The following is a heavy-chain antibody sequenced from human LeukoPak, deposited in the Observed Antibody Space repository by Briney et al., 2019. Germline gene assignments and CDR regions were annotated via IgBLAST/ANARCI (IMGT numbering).Heavy chain of an antibody. J-gene: IGHJ4*02. CDR3: ARRYDSSGYYDYYFDY. CDR1: GGSISSYY. D-gene: IGHD3-22*01. V-gene: IGHV4-59*08. Sequence: SETLSLTCTVSGGSISSYYWSWIGQPPGKGLEWIWYIYYSGSTNYNPSLKSRVTISVDTSKNQFSLKLSSVTAADTAVYYCARRYDSSGYYDYYFDYWGQGTLVTVSS. CDR2: IYYSGST.